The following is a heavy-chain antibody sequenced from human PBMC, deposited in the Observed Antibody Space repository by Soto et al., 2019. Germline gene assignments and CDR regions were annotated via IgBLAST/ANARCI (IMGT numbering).Heavy chain of an antibody. D-gene: IGHD3-10*01. V-gene: IGHV5-51*01. CDR1: GYSFTSYW. Sequence: LGESLKISCKGSGYSFTSYWIGWVRKMPEKSLEWMGIIYPGDSDTRYSPSFQGQVTISADKSINTAYLQWSSLKASDTAMYFCARHLSITHLALNWFDPWGQGTQVTVSS. CDR2: IYPGDSDT. CDR3: ARHLSITHLALNWFDP. J-gene: IGHJ5*02.